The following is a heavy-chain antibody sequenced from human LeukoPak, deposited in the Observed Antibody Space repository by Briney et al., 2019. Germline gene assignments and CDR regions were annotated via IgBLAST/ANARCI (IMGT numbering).Heavy chain of an antibody. CDR2: IKQDGSEK. D-gene: IGHD4-23*01. Sequence: GGSLRLSCAASGFTFSSYWMSWVRQAPGKGLEWVANIKQDGSEKYYVDSVKGRFTISRDNSNNTLYLQMNSLRAEDTAVYYCAKLGGNVAFWGQGTLVTVSS. J-gene: IGHJ4*02. V-gene: IGHV3-7*03. CDR1: GFTFSSYW. CDR3: AKLGGNVAF.